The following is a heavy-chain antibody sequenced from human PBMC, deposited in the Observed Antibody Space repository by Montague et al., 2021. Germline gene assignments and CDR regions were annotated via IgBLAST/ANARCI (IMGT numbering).Heavy chain of an antibody. CDR3: ARDYYGSGRGKDYFDY. CDR2: ISSSSSYI. J-gene: IGHJ4*02. D-gene: IGHD3-10*01. V-gene: IGHV3-21*01. Sequence: SLGLSCAASGFTFRSYSMNWVRQAPGKGLEWVSSISSSSSYIYYTDSVKGRFTISRDNAKNSLYLQMNSLRAEDTAVYYCARDYYGSGRGKDYFDYWGQGTLVTVSS. CDR1: GFTFRSYS.